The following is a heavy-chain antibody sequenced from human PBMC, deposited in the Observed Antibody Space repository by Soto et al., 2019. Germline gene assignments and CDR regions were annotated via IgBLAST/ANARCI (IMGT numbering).Heavy chain of an antibody. J-gene: IGHJ4*02. V-gene: IGHV3-74*01. Sequence: EVQLVESGGGLVQPGGSLRLSCAASGFTFTSHWMHWVRQAPGKGLVWVSRINSDGSATNCADSVKGRFTISRDNANNALYRQMNSLRAEDTAVYYCAREFSRALDYWGQGTLVTVSS. CDR1: GFTFTSHW. CDR3: AREFSRALDY. CDR2: INSDGSAT.